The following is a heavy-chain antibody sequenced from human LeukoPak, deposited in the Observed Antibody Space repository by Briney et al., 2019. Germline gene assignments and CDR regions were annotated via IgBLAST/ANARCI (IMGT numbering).Heavy chain of an antibody. D-gene: IGHD3-22*01. CDR2: IYYSGST. Sequence: SETLSLTCAVYGGSFSGYYWSWIRQHPGKGLEWIGYIYYSGSTYYNPSLKSRVTISVDTSKNQFSLKLSSVTAADTAVYYCARDVGADSSGPLLGYWGQGTLVTVSS. V-gene: IGHV4-31*11. CDR1: GGSFSGYY. J-gene: IGHJ4*02. CDR3: ARDVGADSSGPLLGY.